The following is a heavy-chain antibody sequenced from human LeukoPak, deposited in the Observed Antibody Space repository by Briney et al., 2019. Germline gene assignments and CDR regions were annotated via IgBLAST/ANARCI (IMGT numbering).Heavy chain of an antibody. CDR2: IYHSGST. J-gene: IGHJ4*02. CDR1: GYSISSGYY. Sequence: EASETLSLTCTVSGYSISSGYYWGWIRQPPGKGLEWIGSIYHSGSTYYNPSLKSRVTISVDTSKNQFSLKLSSVTAADTAVYYCAREGGSASSEVYWGQGTLVTVSS. CDR3: AREGGSASSEVY. V-gene: IGHV4-38-2*02. D-gene: IGHD2-15*01.